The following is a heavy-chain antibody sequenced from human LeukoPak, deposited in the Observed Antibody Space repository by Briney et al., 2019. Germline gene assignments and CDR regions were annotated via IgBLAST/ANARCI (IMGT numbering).Heavy chain of an antibody. CDR3: ARPPARVVLAANFIWYFDL. CDR2: INPNSGGT. V-gene: IGHV1-2*02. J-gene: IGHJ2*01. CDR1: GYTFTGYY. Sequence: ASVKVSCKAPGYTFTGYYMHWVRQAPGQGLEWMGWINPNSGGTNYAQKFQGRVTMTRDTSISTAYMELSRLRSDDTAVYYCARPPARVVLAANFIWYFDLWGRGTLVTVSS. D-gene: IGHD2-2*01.